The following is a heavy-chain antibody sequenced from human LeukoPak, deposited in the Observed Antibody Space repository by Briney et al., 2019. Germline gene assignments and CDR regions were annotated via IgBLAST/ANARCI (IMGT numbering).Heavy chain of an antibody. CDR1: GFTVSSNY. V-gene: IGHV3-66*02. CDR3: ASYCSSTSCYTDAFDI. J-gene: IGHJ3*02. CDR2: IYSGGST. Sequence: PGGSLRLSCAASGFTVSSNYMSWVRQAPGKGLEWGSVIYSGGSTYYADSVKGRFTISRDNSKSTLYLQMNSLRAEDTAVYYCASYCSSTSCYTDAFDIWGQGTMVTVSS. D-gene: IGHD2-2*02.